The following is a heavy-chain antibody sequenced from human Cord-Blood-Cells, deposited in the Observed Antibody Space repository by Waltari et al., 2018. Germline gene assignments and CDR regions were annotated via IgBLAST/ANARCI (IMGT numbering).Heavy chain of an antibody. J-gene: IGHJ4*02. Sequence: QVQLQQWGAGLLKPSETLSLTCAVYGGSFSGYYWSWIRQPPGKGLEWSGEINHSGSTNYNPSLKSRVTISVDTSKNQFSLKLSSVTAADTAVYYCASYYYYDSSGYYFDYWGQGTLVTVSS. CDR1: GGSFSGYY. V-gene: IGHV4-34*01. CDR2: INHSGST. D-gene: IGHD3-22*01. CDR3: ASYYYYDSSGYYFDY.